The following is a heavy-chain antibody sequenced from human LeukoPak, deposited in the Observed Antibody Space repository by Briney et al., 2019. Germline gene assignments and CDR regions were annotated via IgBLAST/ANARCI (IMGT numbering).Heavy chain of an antibody. Sequence: SETLSLTCAVSGGSISSSNWWSWVRQPPGKGLEWIGEIYHSGSTNYNPSLKSRVTISVDKSKNQFSLKLSSVTAADTAVYYCARRESGYCSGGSCYFDYWGQGTLVTVSS. CDR1: GGSISSSNW. CDR3: ARRESGYCSGGSCYFDY. J-gene: IGHJ4*02. V-gene: IGHV4-4*02. CDR2: IYHSGST. D-gene: IGHD2-15*01.